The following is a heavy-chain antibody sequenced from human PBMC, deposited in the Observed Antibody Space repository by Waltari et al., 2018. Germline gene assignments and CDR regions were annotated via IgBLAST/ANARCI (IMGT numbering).Heavy chain of an antibody. V-gene: IGHV4-59*01. Sequence: QVQLQESGPGLVKPSETLSLTCTVSGGSTSTYYWSWVRQSPGKGLEGIGYIHYSGRSLYTPSLRSRVAISLATPTNQFSLRLRSVTAADAAIYYCARADTSTSYFYYYMDVWGKGTTVTVSS. J-gene: IGHJ6*03. CDR3: ARADTSTSYFYYYMDV. CDR1: GGSTSTYY. CDR2: IHYSGRS. D-gene: IGHD1-26*01.